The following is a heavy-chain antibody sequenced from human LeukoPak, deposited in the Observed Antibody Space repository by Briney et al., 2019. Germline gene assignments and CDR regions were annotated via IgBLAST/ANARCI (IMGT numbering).Heavy chain of an antibody. D-gene: IGHD6-19*01. J-gene: IGHJ4*02. CDR3: ATLISGWSLY. V-gene: IGHV3-74*01. CDR1: GSGFTFNNYW. Sequence: GGSLRLSCAASGSGFTFNNYWMHWVRQAPGKGLVWVSRINADGSTTSYADSVRGRFTISRDNAKNTLYLQMNSLRAEDTAVYYCATLISGWSLYSGQGTLVTVSS. CDR2: INADGSTT.